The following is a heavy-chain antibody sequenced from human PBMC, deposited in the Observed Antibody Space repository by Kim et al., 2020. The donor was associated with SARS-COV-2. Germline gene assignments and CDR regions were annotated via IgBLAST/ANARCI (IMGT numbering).Heavy chain of an antibody. Sequence: GGSLRLSCAASGFTFSDYYMSWIRQAPGKGLEWVSYISSSGSTIYYADSVKGRFTISRDNAKNSLYLQMNSLRAEDTAVYYCARDYSSSWARWFDPWGQGTLVTVSS. CDR1: GFTFSDYY. D-gene: IGHD6-13*01. CDR3: ARDYSSSWARWFDP. CDR2: ISSSGSTI. V-gene: IGHV3-11*04. J-gene: IGHJ5*02.